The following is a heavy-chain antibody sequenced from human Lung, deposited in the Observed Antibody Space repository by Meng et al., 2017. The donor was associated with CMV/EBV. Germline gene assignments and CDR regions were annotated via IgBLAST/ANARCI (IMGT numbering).Heavy chain of an antibody. CDR2: IPHRGSS. Sequence: QVPDSGPTPARPSVPLSLTSAVCCDTTTTHIWWAWDRQPPGKGLEWIGEIPHRGSSAYNPSLKSRVSMSIDKSKNQFSLKLTSVTAADTAVYHCLRRSGGSVWGQGTLVTVSS. CDR3: LRRSGGSV. J-gene: IGHJ1*01. CDR1: CDTTTTHIW. D-gene: IGHD3-10*01. V-gene: IGHV4-4*02.